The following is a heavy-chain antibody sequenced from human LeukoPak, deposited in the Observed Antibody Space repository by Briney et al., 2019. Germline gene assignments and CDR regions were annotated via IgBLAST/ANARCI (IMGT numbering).Heavy chain of an antibody. V-gene: IGHV3-23*01. J-gene: IGHJ4*02. CDR3: AKDPTDFGSSGQTYFDY. CDR2: ISASGGTT. CDR1: GFTFSSCA. Sequence: PGGSLRLSCAASGFTFSSCAMSWVRQAPGKGLEWVSGISASGGTTYYADSVKGRFTISRDNSKNTLVLQLNSLRAEDTAVYYCAKDPTDFGSSGQTYFDYRGQGTLVTVSS. D-gene: IGHD3-22*01.